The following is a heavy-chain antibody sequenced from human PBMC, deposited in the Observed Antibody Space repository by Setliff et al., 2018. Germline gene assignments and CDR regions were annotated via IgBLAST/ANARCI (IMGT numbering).Heavy chain of an antibody. CDR1: GGTFSSYA. CDR3: AIPSSGNFYFDY. J-gene: IGHJ4*02. D-gene: IGHD1-26*01. V-gene: IGHV1-69*13. CDR2: IIPIFGTA. Sequence: SVKVSCKASGGTFSSYAITWVRQAPRQGLEWMGGIIPIFGTAKYAQKFQGRVTITADQSTRTAYMELSSLRSEDTAVYYCAIPSSGNFYFDYWGQGTLVTVSS.